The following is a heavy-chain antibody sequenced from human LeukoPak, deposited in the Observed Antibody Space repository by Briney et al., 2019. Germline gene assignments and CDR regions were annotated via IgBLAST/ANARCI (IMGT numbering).Heavy chain of an antibody. CDR3: AVLGATIH. D-gene: IGHD1-26*01. CDR1: GYTFSDYL. J-gene: IGHJ4*02. Sequence: ASVKVSCKASGYTFSDYLMHWVRQAPGKGLEYVSAISSNGGRTYYANSVKGRFTISRDNSKNTLYLQMGSLRAEDMAVYYCAVLGATIHWGQGTLVTVSS. CDR2: ISSNGGRT. V-gene: IGHV3-64*01.